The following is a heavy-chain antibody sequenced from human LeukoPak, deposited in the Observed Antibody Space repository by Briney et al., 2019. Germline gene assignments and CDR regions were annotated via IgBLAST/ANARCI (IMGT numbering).Heavy chain of an antibody. CDR3: ARSGPIQYYDYVWGSYRPSFDY. CDR2: ISSSSSYI. Sequence: PGGSLRLSCAASGFTFSSYSMNWVRPAPGKGLEWVSSISSSSSYIYYADSVEGRFTISRDNAKNSLYLQMNSLRAEDTAVYYCARSGPIQYYDYVWGSYRPSFDYWGQGTLVTVSS. V-gene: IGHV3-21*01. CDR1: GFTFSSYS. J-gene: IGHJ4*02. D-gene: IGHD3-16*02.